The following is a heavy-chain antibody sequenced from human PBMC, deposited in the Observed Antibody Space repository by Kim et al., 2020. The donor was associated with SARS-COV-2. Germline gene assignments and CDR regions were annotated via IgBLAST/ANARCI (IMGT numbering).Heavy chain of an antibody. CDR3: ARENWGNYDY. D-gene: IGHD7-27*01. CDR2: ISYDGSNE. CDR1: GFTFNNYG. V-gene: IGHV3-33*08. J-gene: IGHJ4*02. Sequence: GGSLRLSCAASGFTFNNYGMHWVRQTPAKGLEWVAVISYDGSNEYYADSVKGRFTISRDNSKNTLYLQMNILEAEDTAVYYCARENWGNYDYWGQGTLVTVSS.